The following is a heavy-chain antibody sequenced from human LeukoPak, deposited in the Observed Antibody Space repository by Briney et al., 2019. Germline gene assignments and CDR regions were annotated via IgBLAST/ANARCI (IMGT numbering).Heavy chain of an antibody. Sequence: PSETLSLTCTVSGGSISSYYWSWIRQPPGKGLEWIGYIYYSGSTNYSPSLKSRVTISVDTSKNQFSLKLSSVTAADTAVYYCARGMTTMAYWGQGTLVTVSS. CDR3: ARGMTTMAY. D-gene: IGHD4-11*01. J-gene: IGHJ4*02. V-gene: IGHV4-59*01. CDR1: GGSISSYY. CDR2: IYYSGST.